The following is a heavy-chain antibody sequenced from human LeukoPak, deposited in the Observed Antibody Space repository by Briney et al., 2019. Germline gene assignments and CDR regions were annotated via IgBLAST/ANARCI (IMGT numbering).Heavy chain of an antibody. CDR1: GGSISTYC. V-gene: IGHV4-4*07. J-gene: IGHJ4*02. D-gene: IGHD5-18*01. CDR3: ARDRSGYSEYYFDY. CDR2: IYPSGST. Sequence: PSETLSLTCTVSGGSISTYCWSWIRQPAGKGLEWIGRIYPSGSTFYNPSLKSRVTISIDKSKNQFFLNLTSVTVADTALYYCARDRSGYSEYYFDYWGQGSLVTVSS.